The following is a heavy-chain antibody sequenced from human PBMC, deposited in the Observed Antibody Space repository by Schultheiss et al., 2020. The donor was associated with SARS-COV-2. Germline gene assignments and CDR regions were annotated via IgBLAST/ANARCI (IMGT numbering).Heavy chain of an antibody. Sequence: GGSLRLSCAASGFTFSSYAMSWVRQAPGKGLVWVARIYGDGSASSYADSVRGRFTIYRDNTKNTLYLQMNSLRAEDTAVYYCAGGSYYRGFDPWGQGTLVTVSS. J-gene: IGHJ5*02. CDR1: GFTFSSYA. D-gene: IGHD1-26*01. CDR2: IYGDGSAS. V-gene: IGHV3-74*01. CDR3: AGGSYYRGFDP.